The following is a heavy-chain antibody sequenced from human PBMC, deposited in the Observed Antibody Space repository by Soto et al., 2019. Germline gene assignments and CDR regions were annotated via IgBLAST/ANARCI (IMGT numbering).Heavy chain of an antibody. CDR3: ARDTKRRRYDFWSGYYIHYYYGMDV. CDR1: GYTFTGYY. Sequence: GASVKVSCKASGYTFTGYYMHWVRQAPGQGLEWMGWTNPNSGGTNYAQKFQGWVTMTRATPITTANMNLSRLRSDDTAVYYCARDTKRRRYDFWSGYYIHYYYGMDVWGQGTTVTVSS. D-gene: IGHD3-3*01. J-gene: IGHJ6*02. V-gene: IGHV1-2*04. CDR2: TNPNSGGT.